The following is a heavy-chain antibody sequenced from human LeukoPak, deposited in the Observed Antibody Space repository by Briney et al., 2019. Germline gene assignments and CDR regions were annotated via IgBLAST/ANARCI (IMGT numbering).Heavy chain of an antibody. CDR3: ARTQSQSGSYRYYFGY. CDR1: GVSVGSAGYY. Sequence: SETLSLTCSVSGVSVGSAGYYWSWIRQPPGGGLEWLGYIYYISNTNYNPSLKSRVTMSLNPSGNKFSLKLNSVTAADTAMYYCARTQSQSGSYRYYFGYWGQGTLVTVSS. V-gene: IGHV4-61*08. D-gene: IGHD1-26*01. CDR2: IYYISNT. J-gene: IGHJ4*02.